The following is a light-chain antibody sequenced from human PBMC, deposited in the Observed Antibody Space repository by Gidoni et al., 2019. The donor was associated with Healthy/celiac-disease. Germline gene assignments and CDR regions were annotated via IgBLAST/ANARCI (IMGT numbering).Light chain of an antibody. Sequence: IVLTQSPGTLSLSPGERATLSCRASQSVSSSYLAWYQQKPGQAPRLLIYGASSRATGIPDRFSSSGSGTDFTLTISRLEPEDYAVYYCQQYGSSPPLTFXGXTKVEIK. CDR3: QQYGSSPPLT. V-gene: IGKV3-20*01. CDR1: QSVSSSY. CDR2: GAS. J-gene: IGKJ4*01.